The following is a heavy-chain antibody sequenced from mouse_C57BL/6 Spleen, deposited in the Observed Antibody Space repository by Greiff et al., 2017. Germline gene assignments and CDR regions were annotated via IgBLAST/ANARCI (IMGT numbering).Heavy chain of an antibody. D-gene: IGHD1-1*01. CDR2: ISSGGDYI. CDR3: TREPITTVVEEDAMDY. J-gene: IGHJ4*01. CDR1: GFTFSSYA. Sequence: EVKLMESGEGLVKPGGSLKLSCAASGFTFSSYAMSWVRQTPEKRLEWVAYISSGGDYIYYADTVKGRFTISRDNARNTLYLQLSSLKSEDKAMYYCTREPITTVVEEDAMDYWGQGTSVTVSS. V-gene: IGHV5-9-1*02.